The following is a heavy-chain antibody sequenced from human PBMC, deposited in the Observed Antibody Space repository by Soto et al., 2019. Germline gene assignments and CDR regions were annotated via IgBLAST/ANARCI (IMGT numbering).Heavy chain of an antibody. CDR2: IYSGGST. CDR3: ASKNLYSSGQYGSLDY. J-gene: IGHJ4*02. D-gene: IGHD6-19*01. V-gene: IGHV3-53*04. CDR1: GFTVSSNY. Sequence: EVQLVESGGGLVQPGGSLRLSCAASGFTVSSNYMSWVRQAPGKGLEWVSVIYSGGSTYYADSVKGRFTISRHNSKNTLYLQMNSLRAEDTAVYYCASKNLYSSGQYGSLDYWGQGTLVTVSS.